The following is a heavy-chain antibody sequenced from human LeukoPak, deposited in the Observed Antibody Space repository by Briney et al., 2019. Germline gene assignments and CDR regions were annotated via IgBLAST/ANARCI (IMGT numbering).Heavy chain of an antibody. Sequence: SETLSLTCAVYGGSFSGYYWSWIRQPPGKGLEWIGEINHSGSTNYNPSLKSRVTISVDTSKNQFSLKLSSVTAADTAVYYCARVGYYYDSSGYYYCRPSGLPHFDYWGQGTLVTVSS. D-gene: IGHD3-22*01. CDR1: GGSFSGYY. J-gene: IGHJ4*02. V-gene: IGHV4-34*01. CDR2: INHSGST. CDR3: ARVGYYYDSSGYYYCRPSGLPHFDY.